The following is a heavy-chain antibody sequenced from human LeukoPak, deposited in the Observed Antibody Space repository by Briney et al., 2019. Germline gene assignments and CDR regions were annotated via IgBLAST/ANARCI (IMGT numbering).Heavy chain of an antibody. D-gene: IGHD3-9*01. CDR1: GFTFSDYY. V-gene: IGHV3-11*01. CDR2: ISSSGSTI. CDR3: ARDGAPYYDILTGYYNWFDP. Sequence: GGSLRLSCAASGFTFSDYYMSWIRQAPGKGLEWVSYISSSGSTIYYADSVKGRFTISRDNAKNSLYLQMNSLRAEDTAVYYCARDGAPYYDILTGYYNWFDPWGQGTLVTVSS. J-gene: IGHJ5*02.